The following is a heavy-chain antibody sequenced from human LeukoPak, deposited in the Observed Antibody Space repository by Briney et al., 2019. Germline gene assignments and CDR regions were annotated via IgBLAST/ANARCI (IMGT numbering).Heavy chain of an antibody. CDR1: GGSISGTSYC. V-gene: IGHV4-39*07. CDR2: HYHTGRI. Sequence: SSETLSLTCSVSGGSISGTSYCWGWIRQPPGKGPEWIGSHYHTGRIYHNPSLNSRVTISVDTSKNQFSLKLSSVTDADSAVYYCARDGSDNWGLFDNWGRGTLVTVSS. J-gene: IGHJ4*02. D-gene: IGHD1-1*01. CDR3: ARDGSDNWGLFDN.